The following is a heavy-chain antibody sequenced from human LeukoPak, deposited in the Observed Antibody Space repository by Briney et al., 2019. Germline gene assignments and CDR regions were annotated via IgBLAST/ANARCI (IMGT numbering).Heavy chain of an antibody. CDR2: ISYDGSNK. V-gene: IGHV3-30*18. J-gene: IGHJ4*02. D-gene: IGHD3-10*01. Sequence: GGSLRLSCAASGFTFSSYGMHWVRQAPGKGLEWVAVISYDGSNKYYADSVKGRFTISRDNPKNTLYLQMNSLRAEDTAVYYCAKADDPGPLVGELTDYWGQGTLVTVSS. CDR3: AKADDPGPLVGELTDY. CDR1: GFTFSSYG.